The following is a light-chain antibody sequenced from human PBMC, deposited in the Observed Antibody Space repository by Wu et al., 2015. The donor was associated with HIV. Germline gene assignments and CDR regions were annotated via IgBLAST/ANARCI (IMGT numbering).Light chain of an antibody. V-gene: IGKV3-20*01. Sequence: DIVLTQSPATLSVSPGDRATLSCRASLSIAGNLAWYQQKPGQAPRLLIYGASSRATGIPDRFSGSGSGTDFTLTISRLEPEDFAVYYCQYYGGSPYSFGQGTKLEIK. J-gene: IGKJ2*03. CDR3: QYYGGSPYS. CDR2: GAS. CDR1: LSIAGN.